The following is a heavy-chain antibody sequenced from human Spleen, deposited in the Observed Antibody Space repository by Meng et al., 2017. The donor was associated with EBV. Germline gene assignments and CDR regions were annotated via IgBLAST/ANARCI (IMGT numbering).Heavy chain of an antibody. CDR1: TETFTNYY. J-gene: IGHJ4*02. D-gene: IGHD3-9*01. V-gene: IGHV7-4-1*02. CDR2: INTITGHP. CDR3: AGSSPPGFLDF. Sequence: QVHLVQSGAEVKKPGASVKVSCKASTETFTNYYVHWVRQAPGQGLEWMGWINTITGHPTYAQGFTGRFVFSWDTSVSTANLQISSLEVADTAVYYCAGSSPPGFLDFWGQGTLVTVSS.